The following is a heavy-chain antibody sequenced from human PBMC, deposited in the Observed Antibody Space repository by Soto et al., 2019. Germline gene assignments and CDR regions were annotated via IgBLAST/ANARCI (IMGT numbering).Heavy chain of an antibody. D-gene: IGHD5-12*01. V-gene: IGHV3-23*01. CDR2: ISGSGGST. CDR1: GFSFTSSA. Sequence: EVQLLESGGGLVQPGGSLRLSCAASGFSFTSSAMSWVRQPPGKGLEWVSVISGSGGSTYHADSVKGRFTISRDKSKNTVYLQMNSLRAEDTAVYYCAKDQGYSGYDWGYYFDYWGQGVLVTVSS. CDR3: AKDQGYSGYDWGYYFDY. J-gene: IGHJ4*02.